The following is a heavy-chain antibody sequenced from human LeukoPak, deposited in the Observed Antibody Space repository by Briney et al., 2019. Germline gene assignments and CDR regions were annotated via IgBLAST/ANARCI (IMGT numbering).Heavy chain of an antibody. CDR2: IYPGDSDT. CDR3: ARLHRYCSSTSCPGYFDY. J-gene: IGHJ4*02. CDR1: GYSFTSYW. V-gene: IGHV5-51*01. D-gene: IGHD2-2*01. Sequence: GESLKISCKGSGYSFTSYWIGWVRQMPGKGLEWMGIIYPGDSDTRYSPSFQGQVTISADKSISTAYLQWSSLKASDTAMYYRARLHRYCSSTSCPGYFDYWGQGTLVTVSS.